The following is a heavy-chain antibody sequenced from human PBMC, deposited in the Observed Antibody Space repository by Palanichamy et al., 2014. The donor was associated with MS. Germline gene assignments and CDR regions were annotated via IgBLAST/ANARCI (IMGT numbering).Heavy chain of an antibody. CDR2: ISGSGGST. J-gene: IGHJ3*01. D-gene: IGHD3-3*01. CDR1: GFTFSSYA. CDR3: ASVRFLEWLEGAFDV. V-gene: IGHV3-23*01. Sequence: VQLLESGGGLVQPGGSLRLSCAASGFTFSSYAMSWVRQAPGKGLEWVSAISGSGGSTYYAASVKGRFTISRDNSKNTLYLQMNSLRAEDTAVYYCASVRFLEWLEGAFDVWGQGTMVTVSS.